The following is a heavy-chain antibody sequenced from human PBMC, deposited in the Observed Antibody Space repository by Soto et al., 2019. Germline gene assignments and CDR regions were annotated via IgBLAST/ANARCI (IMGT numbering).Heavy chain of an antibody. CDR1: GGTMRSFA. CDR3: ARGADVFGYNWKYVPFEG. CDR2: LIPAFATP. Sequence: QVQLVQSGAEVKNPGSSVNVSCKTVGGTMRSFAFSWVRQAPGQGLEWMGGLIPAFATPNHAQKFQDRVTISADESTSTVYMELRRLRSDDSAVYFCARGADVFGYNWKYVPFEGWSQGTQITVST. J-gene: IGHJ4*02. D-gene: IGHD1-20*01. V-gene: IGHV1-69*01.